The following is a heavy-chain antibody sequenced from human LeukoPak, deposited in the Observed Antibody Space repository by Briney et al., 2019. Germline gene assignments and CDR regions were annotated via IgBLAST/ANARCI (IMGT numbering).Heavy chain of an antibody. D-gene: IGHD3-10*01. J-gene: IGHJ5*02. CDR3: ARGWRYYGSGSYCWFDP. V-gene: IGHV4-34*01. Sequence: SETLSLTCAVYGRSFSGYYWSWIRQPPGKGREWIGEINHSGSTNYNPSLKSRVTISVDTSKNQFSLKLSSVTAADTAVYYCARGWRYYGSGSYCWFDPWGQGTLFTVSS. CDR1: GRSFSGYY. CDR2: INHSGST.